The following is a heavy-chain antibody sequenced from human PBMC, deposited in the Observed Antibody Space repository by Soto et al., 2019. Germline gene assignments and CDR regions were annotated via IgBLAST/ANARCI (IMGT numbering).Heavy chain of an antibody. D-gene: IGHD3-10*01. CDR2: IYYGGNT. V-gene: IGHV4-39*01. Sequence: QLQLQESGPGLVKPSETLSLTCSVSGGSISSSRYYWGWIRQPPGKGLEWIGSIYYGGNTYYNASLKSRVTISVDTSKNQFSLKLSSVTAADTAVYYCAKGPTYDYGSGARTYFDYWGQGTLVTVYS. J-gene: IGHJ4*02. CDR3: AKGPTYDYGSGARTYFDY. CDR1: GGSISSSRYY.